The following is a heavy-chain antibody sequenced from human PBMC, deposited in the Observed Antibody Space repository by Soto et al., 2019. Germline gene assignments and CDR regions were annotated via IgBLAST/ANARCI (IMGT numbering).Heavy chain of an antibody. D-gene: IGHD3-3*01. CDR1: GYTFTSYA. V-gene: IGHV1-3*01. J-gene: IGHJ6*02. CDR3: ARDGTTYYDFWSGYRV. CDR2: INAGNGNT. Sequence: QVQLVQSGAEVKKPGASVKVSCKASGYTFTSYAMHWVRQAPGQRLEWMGWINAGNGNTKYSQKFQGRVTITRDTYASTAYMELSSLRSEDTAVYYCARDGTTYYDFWSGYRVWGQGTTVTVSS.